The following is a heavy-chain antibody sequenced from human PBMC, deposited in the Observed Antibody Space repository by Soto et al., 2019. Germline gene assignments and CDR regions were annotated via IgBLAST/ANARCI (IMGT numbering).Heavy chain of an antibody. J-gene: IGHJ4*02. CDR3: AHVSPTYQLLLKGFGTFDY. CDR2: IYWDDDK. Sequence: QITLKESGPTLVKPTQSLTLTCTFSGFSLSTSGVGVGWIRQPPGKALEWLALIYWDDDKRYSPSLKSRLTITKDTSKNQVVLTMTNRNHVDTATYYCAHVSPTYQLLLKGFGTFDYWGQGTLVTFSS. CDR1: GFSLSTSGVG. D-gene: IGHD2-2*01. V-gene: IGHV2-5*02.